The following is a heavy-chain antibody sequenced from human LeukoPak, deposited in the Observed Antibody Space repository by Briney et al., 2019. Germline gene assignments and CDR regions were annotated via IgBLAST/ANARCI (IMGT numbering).Heavy chain of an antibody. CDR2: IKQAGSEK. CDR1: GFTFSSYW. Sequence: GGSLRLSCAASGFTFSSYWMSWVRQAPGKGLEWVANIKQAGSEKYYVDSVKGRFTISRDNAKNPLYLQMNSLRAEDTAVYYCAREPVVGYDFWSGYYTGEDDYWGQGTLVTVSS. J-gene: IGHJ4*02. CDR3: AREPVVGYDFWSGYYTGEDDY. V-gene: IGHV3-7*01. D-gene: IGHD3-3*01.